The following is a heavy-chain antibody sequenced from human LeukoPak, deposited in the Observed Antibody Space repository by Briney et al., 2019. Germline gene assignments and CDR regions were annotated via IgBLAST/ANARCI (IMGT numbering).Heavy chain of an antibody. Sequence: GASVKVSCKASGYTFTGYYMHWVRQAPGQGLEWMGIINPSNGRTSYAQKLQGRVTMTRDMSTTTVYMELSSLRSEDTAVYYCARSRKLGGDSFSDAFDIWGQGTVVTVSS. CDR1: GYTFTGYY. D-gene: IGHD2-21*02. CDR2: INPSNGRT. CDR3: ARSRKLGGDSFSDAFDI. V-gene: IGHV1-46*01. J-gene: IGHJ3*02.